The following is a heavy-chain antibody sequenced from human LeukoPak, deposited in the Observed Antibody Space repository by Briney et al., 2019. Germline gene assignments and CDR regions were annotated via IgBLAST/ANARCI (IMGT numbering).Heavy chain of an antibody. CDR2: INPNSGGT. CDR3: ARREIEQGRGDV. V-gene: IGHV1-2*02. D-gene: IGHD1-26*01. J-gene: IGHJ6*02. CDR1: GYTFTGYY. Sequence: ASVKVSCKASGYTFTGYYMHWVRQAPGQGLEWMGWINPNSGGTNYAQKFQGRVTMTRDTSISTAYMELSRLRSDDTAVYYCARREIEQGRGDVWGQGTTVTVSS.